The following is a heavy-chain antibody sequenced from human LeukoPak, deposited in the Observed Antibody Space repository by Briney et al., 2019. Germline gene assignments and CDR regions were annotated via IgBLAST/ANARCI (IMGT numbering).Heavy chain of an antibody. V-gene: IGHV3-30*18. CDR1: GFTFSSYG. Sequence: GGSLRLSCAATGFTFSSYGMHWVRQAPGKGLEWVAVISYDGSNKYYADSVKGRFTISRDNSKNTLYLQMNSLRAEDTAVYYCAKIRNYGSGSYYDAFDIWGQGTMVTASS. J-gene: IGHJ3*02. D-gene: IGHD3-10*01. CDR3: AKIRNYGSGSYYDAFDI. CDR2: ISYDGSNK.